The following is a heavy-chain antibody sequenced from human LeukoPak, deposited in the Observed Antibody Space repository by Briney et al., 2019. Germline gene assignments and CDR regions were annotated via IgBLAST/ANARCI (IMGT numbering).Heavy chain of an antibody. V-gene: IGHV3-7*01. CDR2: XXXXGSEK. Sequence: GALRLSCAASGFTFSSYWMSWVRQAPGKGXXXXXXXXXXGSEKYYVDSVKGRFTISRDNAKNSLYLQMNSLRAEDTAVYYCARDEGDSNGGLYYGMDVWGQGTTVTVSS. CDR3: ARDEGDSNGGLYYGMDV. J-gene: IGHJ6*02. CDR1: GFTFSSYW. D-gene: IGHD2-21*02.